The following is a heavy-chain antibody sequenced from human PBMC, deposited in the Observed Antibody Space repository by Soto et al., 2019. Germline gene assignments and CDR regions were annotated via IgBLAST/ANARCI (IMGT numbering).Heavy chain of an antibody. CDR3: ARTGAARLWYYYGSGSSWYYFDY. Sequence: PSETLSLTFAVYGGSFSGYYWRWIRQPPGKGLEWIGEINHSGSTNYNPSLKSRVTISVDTSKSQFSLKLSSVTAADTAVYYCARTGAARLWYYYGSGSSWYYFDYWGQGTLVTVSS. V-gene: IGHV4-34*01. CDR2: INHSGST. D-gene: IGHD3-10*01. CDR1: GGSFSGYY. J-gene: IGHJ4*02.